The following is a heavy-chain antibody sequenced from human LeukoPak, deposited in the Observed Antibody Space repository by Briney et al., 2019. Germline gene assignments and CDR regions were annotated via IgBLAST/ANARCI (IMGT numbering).Heavy chain of an antibody. J-gene: IGHJ4*02. CDR2: INPNNCDT. V-gene: IGHV1-2*02. D-gene: IGHD3-9*01. Sequence: ASVKVSCKASGYIFTTYFIHWVRQAPGQGLEWMGWINPNNCDTNYVQKFQGRVTMTRDTSISTAYMEVTRLRSDDTAVYYCAREGGYDILTGYQDYWGQGTLVTVSS. CDR3: AREGGYDILTGYQDY. CDR1: GYIFTTYF.